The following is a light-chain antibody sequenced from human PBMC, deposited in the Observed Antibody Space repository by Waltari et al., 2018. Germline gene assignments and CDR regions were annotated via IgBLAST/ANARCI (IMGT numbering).Light chain of an antibody. Sequence: QSVLTQPPSVSAAPGQRVTISCTGHSSTIGAGYDEQCNLHSPGTAPTITNYAKHHHPPVTAPTLLIDDSNNRPSGVPDRFSASKSGTSASLAITGLQAEDEADYYCLSYDRSLRGSVFGGGTKLTVL. CDR1: SSTIGAGYD. CDR2: DSN. V-gene: IGLV1-40*01. CDR3: LSYDRSLRGSV. J-gene: IGLJ2*01.